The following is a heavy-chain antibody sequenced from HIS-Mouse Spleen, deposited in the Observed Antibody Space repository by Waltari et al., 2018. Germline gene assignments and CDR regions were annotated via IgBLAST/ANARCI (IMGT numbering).Heavy chain of an antibody. D-gene: IGHD6-13*01. J-gene: IGHJ1*01. Sequence: EVQLVQSGAEVKKPGESLKISCKGSGYSFTSYWIGWVRQMPGKGLEGMGIIDPGESDTRYSPSFQGQVTISADKSISTAYLQWSSLKASDTAMYYCARLRYSSSWLEYFQHWGQGTLVTVSS. CDR2: IDPGESDT. CDR1: GYSFTSYW. V-gene: IGHV5-51*03. CDR3: ARLRYSSSWLEYFQH.